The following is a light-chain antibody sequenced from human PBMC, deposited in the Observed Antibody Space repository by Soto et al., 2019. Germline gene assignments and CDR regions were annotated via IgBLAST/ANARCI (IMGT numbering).Light chain of an antibody. V-gene: IGKV3-20*01. CDR3: HQYGDSPYT. J-gene: IGKJ2*01. CDR1: QAVSNTY. Sequence: EIVLTQSPGTLSLSPGERATLSCRASQAVSNTYLAWYQQKPGQAPRLLIYGASSRATGIPDRFGGSVYGTDSTLTISRLEPEDFAVYYCHQYGDSPYTFGQGTKLEIK. CDR2: GAS.